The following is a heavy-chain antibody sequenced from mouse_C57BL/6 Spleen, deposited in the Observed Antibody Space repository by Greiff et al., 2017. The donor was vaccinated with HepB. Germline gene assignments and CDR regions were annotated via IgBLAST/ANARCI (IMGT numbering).Heavy chain of an antibody. CDR3: ARSITTVVAFDY. CDR1: GYTFTSYW. CDR2: IDPSDSYT. D-gene: IGHD1-1*01. Sequence: VQLQQSGAELVMPGASVKLSCKASGYTFTSYWMHWVKQRPGQGLEWIGEIDPSDSYTNYNQKFKGKSTLTVDKSSSTAYMQLSSLTSEDSAVYSCARSITTVVAFDYWGQGTTLTVSS. J-gene: IGHJ2*01. V-gene: IGHV1-69*01.